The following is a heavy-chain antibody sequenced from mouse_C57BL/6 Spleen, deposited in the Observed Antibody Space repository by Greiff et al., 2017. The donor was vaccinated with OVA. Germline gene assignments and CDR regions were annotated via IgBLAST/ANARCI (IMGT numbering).Heavy chain of an antibody. V-gene: IGHV1-52*01. D-gene: IGHD2-4*01. J-gene: IGHJ2*01. CDR1: GYTFTSYW. Sequence: VQLQQPGAELVRPGSSVKLSCKASGYTFTSYWMHWVKQRPIQGLEWIGNIDPSDSETLYNQKFKDKATLTVDKSSSTAYMQLSSLTSEDSAVYYCARSLYDYDDYWGQGTTLTVSS. CDR3: ARSLYDYDDY. CDR2: IDPSDSET.